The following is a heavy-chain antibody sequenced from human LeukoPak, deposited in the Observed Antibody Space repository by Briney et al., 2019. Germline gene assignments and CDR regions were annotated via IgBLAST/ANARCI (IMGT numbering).Heavy chain of an antibody. CDR2: IYYSGST. D-gene: IGHD6-6*01. V-gene: IGHV4-59*08. CDR1: GGSISNYY. J-gene: IGHJ4*02. Sequence: SETLSLTCTVSGGSISNYYWNWIRQPPGKGLEWIAYIYYSGSTNYNPSLKSRVTISVDTSKNQFSLRLSSVTAADTAVYYCARHRYTSSSSYFDFWGQGTLVTVSS. CDR3: ARHRYTSSSSYFDF.